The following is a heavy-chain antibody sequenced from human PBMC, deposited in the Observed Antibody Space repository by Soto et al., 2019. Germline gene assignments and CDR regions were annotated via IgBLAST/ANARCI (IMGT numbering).Heavy chain of an antibody. CDR2: IIPIFGTA. CDR3: ARGRGNYDFWSGYYPADSYFYYYGMDV. D-gene: IGHD3-3*01. Sequence: AASVKVSCKASGGTFSNYAISWVRQAPGQGLEWMGGIIPIFGTANYAQKFQGRVTITADESTSTAYMELSSLRSEDTAVYYCARGRGNYDFWSGYYPADSYFYYYGMDVWGQGTTVTVSS. J-gene: IGHJ6*02. V-gene: IGHV1-69*13. CDR1: GGTFSNYA.